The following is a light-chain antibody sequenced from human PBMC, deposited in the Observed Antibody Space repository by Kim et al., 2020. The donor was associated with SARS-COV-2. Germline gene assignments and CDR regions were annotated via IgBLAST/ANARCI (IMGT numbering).Light chain of an antibody. Sequence: SSELTQDPAVSAAVGQTVRITCQGDSLRSYYASWYQQKPGQAPLLVIHGKNERPSGIPDQFSGSKSGDTDSLTITGAQAEDEADYYCNSRDNSGRHVVFGGGTQLTVL. J-gene: IGLJ2*01. CDR1: SLRSYY. CDR2: GKN. V-gene: IGLV3-19*01. CDR3: NSRDNSGRHVV.